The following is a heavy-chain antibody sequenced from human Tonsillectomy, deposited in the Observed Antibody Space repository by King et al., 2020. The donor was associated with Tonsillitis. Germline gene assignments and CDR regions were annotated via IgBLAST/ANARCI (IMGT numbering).Heavy chain of an antibody. CDR2: IYPGDSDI. V-gene: IGHV5-51*01. D-gene: IGHD2-15*01. J-gene: IGHJ6*04. CDR3: ARLVGYCSGGGCLGNSFACYGMDV. Sequence: VQLVESGAEVKKPGESLKISCKDSKYSFTSYWIAWVRQMPGRGLEWMGIIYPGDSDITYSPSFQGQVTISADKSISTAYLKWSSLKASDTAMYYCARLVGYCSGGGCLGNSFACYGMDVWGKGTTVTVSS. CDR1: KYSFTSYW.